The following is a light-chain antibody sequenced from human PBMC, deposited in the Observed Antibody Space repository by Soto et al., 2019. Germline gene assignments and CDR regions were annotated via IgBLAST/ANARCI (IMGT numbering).Light chain of an antibody. V-gene: IGLV1-47*01. Sequence: QSVLTQPPSASGTPGQRVTISCSGSSSNIGSNYVYWYQQLPGTAPKLLIYRNNQRPSGVPDRFSGSKSGTSAFLAISGLGSGEGADYYGDEGDESGSGVVLGGGPKVTAL. J-gene: IGLJ2*01. CDR2: RNN. CDR3: DEGDESGSGVV. CDR1: SSNIGSNY.